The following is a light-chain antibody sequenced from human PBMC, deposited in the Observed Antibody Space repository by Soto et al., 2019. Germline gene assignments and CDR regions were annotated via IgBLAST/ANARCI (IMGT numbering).Light chain of an antibody. CDR1: QSVSSSY. V-gene: IGKV3-20*01. CDR2: GAS. J-gene: IGKJ2*01. Sequence: EIVLTQSPGTLSLSPGERATLSCRASQSVSSSYLAWYQQKPGQAPRLLIYGASSRATGIPDRFSGSGSGTDFTLTISRLEPEYFAVYYCQLYGSSPPYTFGQGTKLEIK. CDR3: QLYGSSPPYT.